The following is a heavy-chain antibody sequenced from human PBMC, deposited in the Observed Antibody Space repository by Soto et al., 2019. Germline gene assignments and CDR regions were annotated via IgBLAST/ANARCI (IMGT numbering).Heavy chain of an antibody. CDR1: GGSISTYY. CDR2: IYSSGST. V-gene: IGHV4-59*01. Sequence: QVQLQESGPGLVKPSETLSLTCTVSGGSISTYYWSWIRQPPGKGLEWIGYIYSSGSTNYNPSLKNRVTLSVDTSKNQFSLKLNSVTAADTAVYYCARGKGKDWFAPWGQGTLVTVSS. D-gene: IGHD3-10*01. J-gene: IGHJ5*02. CDR3: ARGKGKDWFAP.